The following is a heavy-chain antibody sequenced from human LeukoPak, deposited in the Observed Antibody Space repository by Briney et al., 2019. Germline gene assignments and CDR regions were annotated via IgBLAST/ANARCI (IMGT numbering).Heavy chain of an antibody. CDR2: INHSGST. D-gene: IGHD1-20*01. CDR1: GGSFSGYY. J-gene: IGHJ4*02. Sequence: PSETLSLTCAVYGGSFSGYYWSWIRQPPGKGLEWIGEINHSGSTNYNPSLKSRVTISVDTSKNQFSLKLSSVTAADTAAYYCARWITGTLYFDYWGQGTLVTVSS. V-gene: IGHV4-34*01. CDR3: ARWITGTLYFDY.